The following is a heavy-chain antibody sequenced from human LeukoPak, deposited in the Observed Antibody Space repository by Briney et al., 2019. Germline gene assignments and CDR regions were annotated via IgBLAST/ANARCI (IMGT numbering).Heavy chain of an antibody. CDR3: ARGEIAAAGGYFDY. Sequence: SETLSLTCAVYGGSFSGYYWSWIRQPPGKGLEWIGEINHSGSTNYNPSLKSRVTISVDTSKNQFSLKLSSVTAAGTAVYYCARGEIAAAGGYFDYWGQGTLVTVSS. CDR2: INHSGST. CDR1: GGSFSGYY. J-gene: IGHJ4*02. D-gene: IGHD6-13*01. V-gene: IGHV4-34*01.